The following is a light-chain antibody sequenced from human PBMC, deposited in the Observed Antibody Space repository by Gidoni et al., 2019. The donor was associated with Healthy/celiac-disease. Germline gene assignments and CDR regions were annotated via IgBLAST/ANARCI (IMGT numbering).Light chain of an antibody. CDR2: GAS. CDR1: QSVSSN. CDR3: QQDNNWPPIFT. Sequence: EIVMTQSPATLSVSPGERATLSCRASQSVSSNLAWYQQKPGQAPRLLIYGASTRATGIPASFSGSGSGTEFTLTISSLQSEDFAVYYCQQDNNWPPIFTFGPGTKVDIK. J-gene: IGKJ3*01. V-gene: IGKV3-15*01.